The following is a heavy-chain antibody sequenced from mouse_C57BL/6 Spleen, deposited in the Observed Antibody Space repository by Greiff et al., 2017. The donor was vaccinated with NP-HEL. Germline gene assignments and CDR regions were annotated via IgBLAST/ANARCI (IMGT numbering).Heavy chain of an antibody. CDR2: IDPNSGGT. CDR3: ARSPDSDYGSSLFDY. CDR1: GYTFTSYW. Sequence: QVHVKQPGAELVKPGASVKLSCKASGYTFTSYWMHWVKQRPGRGLEWIGRIDPNSGGTKYNEKFKSKATLTVDKPSSTAYMQLSSLTSEDSAVYYCARSPDSDYGSSLFDYWGQGTTLTVSS. J-gene: IGHJ2*01. D-gene: IGHD1-1*01. V-gene: IGHV1-72*01.